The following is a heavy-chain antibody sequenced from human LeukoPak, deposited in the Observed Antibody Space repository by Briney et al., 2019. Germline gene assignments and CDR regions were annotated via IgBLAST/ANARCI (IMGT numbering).Heavy chain of an antibody. CDR1: GGSINGGAFY. CDR2: IYYTGAT. V-gene: IGHV4-39*01. Sequence: PSETLSLTCTVSGGSINGGAFYWGWIRQPPGKGLEWIGSIYYTGATHYHSSLEGRASIYIDTSKDSFSLKLTSVTASDTAVYYCARHRLAGTHGRPPFDPWGQGILVTVSS. D-gene: IGHD1-1*01. J-gene: IGHJ5*02. CDR3: ARHRLAGTHGRPPFDP.